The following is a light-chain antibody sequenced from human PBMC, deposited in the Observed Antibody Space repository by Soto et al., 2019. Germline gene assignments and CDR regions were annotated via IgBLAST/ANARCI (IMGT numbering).Light chain of an antibody. CDR2: AVS. CDR3: ISYTGSSTAYV. J-gene: IGLJ1*01. V-gene: IGLV2-14*01. CDR1: SSDVGSYDH. Sequence: QSALTQPASVSGSPGQSITISCSGTSSDVGSYDHVAWYQQFPGKTPKLMIYAVSNRPSGVSNRFSGSKSGNTASLTISGLQAEEEADYYCISYTGSSTAYVLGTGTKLTVL.